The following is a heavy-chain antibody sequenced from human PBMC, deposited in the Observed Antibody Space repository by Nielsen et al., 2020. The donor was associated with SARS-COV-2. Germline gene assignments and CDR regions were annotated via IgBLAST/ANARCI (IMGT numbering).Heavy chain of an antibody. Sequence: GESLNTSCAASGFTFSSYDMHWVRQATGKGLEWVSAIGTAGDTYYPGSVKGRFTISRENAKNSLYLQMNNLRAGDTAVYYCARSRAYYYGSGSFGDPGPFDYWGQGTLVTVSS. D-gene: IGHD3-10*01. J-gene: IGHJ4*02. CDR2: IGTAGDT. CDR1: GFTFSSYD. V-gene: IGHV3-13*04. CDR3: ARSRAYYYGSGSFGDPGPFDY.